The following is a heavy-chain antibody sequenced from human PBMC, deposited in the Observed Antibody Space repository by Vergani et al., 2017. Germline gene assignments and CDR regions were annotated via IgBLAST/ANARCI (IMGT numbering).Heavy chain of an antibody. CDR3: ARALIFLFAPGTTAHTENGFDP. D-gene: IGHD1-7*01. CDR2: INPNSGGT. J-gene: IGHJ5*02. Sequence: QVQLVQSGAEVKKPGASVKVSCKASGYTFTGYYMHWVRQAPGQGLEWMGWINPNSGGTNYAQKFQGRVTMTRDTSISTAYMELSRLRSDDTAVYYCARALIFLFAPGTTAHTENGFDPWGQGTLVTVSS. V-gene: IGHV1-2*02. CDR1: GYTFTGYY.